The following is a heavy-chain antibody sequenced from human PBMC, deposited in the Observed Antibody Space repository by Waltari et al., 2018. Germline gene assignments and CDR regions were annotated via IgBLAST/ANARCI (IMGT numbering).Heavy chain of an antibody. CDR2: ITGSGSTV. D-gene: IGHD6-19*01. V-gene: IGHV3-23*01. CDR3: ARSGNSAWYFGVFLDY. CDR1: GFTFDPPA. J-gene: IGHJ4*02. Sequence: EVQLLESGGVLVHPGGSLRLSCAASGFTFDPPAMTWVRQAPGKGLEWVAYITGSGSTVHYADSVKGRFIISRDNSNKTLYLQINSLRAEDTALYYCARSGNSAWYFGVFLDYWGQGSRVTVSS.